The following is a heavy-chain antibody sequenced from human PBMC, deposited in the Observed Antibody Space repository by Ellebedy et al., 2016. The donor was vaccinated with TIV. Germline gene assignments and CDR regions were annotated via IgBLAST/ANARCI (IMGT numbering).Heavy chain of an antibody. CDR1: GFTFSDYY. Sequence: GESLKISXAASGFTFSDYYMSWFRQAPGKGLEWISYISSDGSTGYYADSVKGRFTISRDNAKISLYLQMNSLKAEDTAVYYCARVHVIAAAGTIDYWGQGTLVTVSS. D-gene: IGHD6-13*01. CDR2: ISSDGSTG. CDR3: ARVHVIAAAGTIDY. J-gene: IGHJ4*02. V-gene: IGHV3-11*01.